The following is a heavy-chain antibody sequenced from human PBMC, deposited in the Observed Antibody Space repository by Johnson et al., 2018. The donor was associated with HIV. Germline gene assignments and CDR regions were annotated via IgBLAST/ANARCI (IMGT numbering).Heavy chain of an antibody. CDR2: ISGNGGST. V-gene: IGHV3-64*01. Sequence: VQLVESGGGLVQPGGSLRLSCAASGFTFSSHAMHWVRQAPGKGLEYVSGISGNGGSTYYANSVKGRFTISRDNSKNTLYVQRGSLRAEDMAVYYCAREVYSNFDFDAFDIWGQGTMVTVSS. CDR1: GFTFSSHA. D-gene: IGHD6-13*01. J-gene: IGHJ3*02. CDR3: AREVYSNFDFDAFDI.